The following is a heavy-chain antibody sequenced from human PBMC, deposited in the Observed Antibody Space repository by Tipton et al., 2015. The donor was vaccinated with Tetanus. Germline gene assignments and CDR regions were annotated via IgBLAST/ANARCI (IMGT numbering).Heavy chain of an antibody. CDR2: TYDSGRI. D-gene: IGHD5-24*01. Sequence: GLVKPSETLSLICTVSGGSMRGDHWSWIRQPPGKGLEWLGHTYDSGRINYNPSLKRRVTISVDGARNQFSLTLNAGTAADTAVYFGAGYRVGWGGRGYWGQGTLVTVSS. CDR3: AGYRVGWGGRGY. V-gene: IGHV4-59*01. J-gene: IGHJ4*02. CDR1: GGSMRGDH.